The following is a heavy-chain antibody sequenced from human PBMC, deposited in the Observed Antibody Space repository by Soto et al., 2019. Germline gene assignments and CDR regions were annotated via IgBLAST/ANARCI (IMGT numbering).Heavy chain of an antibody. V-gene: IGHV3-23*01. J-gene: IGHJ4*02. CDR3: AKTKKYCSGGSCYFDY. CDR2: ISGSGGST. CDR1: GFTFRSYA. D-gene: IGHD2-15*01. Sequence: PGGSLRLSCAASGFTFRSYAMSWVRQAPGKGLEWVSAISGSGGSTYYADSVKGRFTISRDNSKNTLYLQMNSLRAEDTAVYYCAKTKKYCSGGSCYFDYWGQGTLVTGSS.